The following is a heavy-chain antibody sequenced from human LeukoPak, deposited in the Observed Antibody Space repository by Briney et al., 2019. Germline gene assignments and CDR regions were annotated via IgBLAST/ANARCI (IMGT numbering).Heavy chain of an antibody. CDR3: ARDYGDYYFDY. CDR2: INHSGST. V-gene: IGHV4-34*01. CDR1: GGSFSGYY. J-gene: IGHJ4*02. Sequence: SETLSLTCAVYGGSFSGYYWSWIRQPPGKGLEWIGEINHSGSTNYNPSLKSRVTISVDTSKNQFSLKLSSVTAADTAVYYCARDYGDYYFDYWGQGTLVTVSS. D-gene: IGHD4-17*01.